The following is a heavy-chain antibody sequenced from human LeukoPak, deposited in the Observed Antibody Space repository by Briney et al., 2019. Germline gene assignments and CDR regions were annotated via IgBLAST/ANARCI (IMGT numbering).Heavy chain of an antibody. CDR2: IYYSGST. D-gene: IGHD4-17*01. J-gene: IGHJ4*02. CDR1: GGSISSSSYY. Sequence: PSETLSLTCTVSGGSISSSSYYWGWIRQPPGKGLEWIGSIYYSGSTYYNPSLKSRVTISVDTSKNQFSLKLSSVTAADTAVYYCARQKNHDYGDYRWDYWGQGTLVTVSS. V-gene: IGHV4-39*01. CDR3: ARQKNHDYGDYRWDY.